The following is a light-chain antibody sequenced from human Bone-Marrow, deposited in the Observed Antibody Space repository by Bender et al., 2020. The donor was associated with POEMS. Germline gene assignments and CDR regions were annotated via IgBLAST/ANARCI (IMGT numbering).Light chain of an antibody. J-gene: IGLJ1*01. CDR2: DVT. CDR3: SSIGSSGTLKV. Sequence: QSALTQPASVSGSPGQSIIISCSGTSTDVGGHDSVSWYQHYPGKAPKLIIYDVTARPSGVSNRFSGSRSGKTASLTISGVQAEDEADYYCSSIGSSGTLKVFGTGTKVTVL. V-gene: IGLV2-14*03. CDR1: STDVGGHDS.